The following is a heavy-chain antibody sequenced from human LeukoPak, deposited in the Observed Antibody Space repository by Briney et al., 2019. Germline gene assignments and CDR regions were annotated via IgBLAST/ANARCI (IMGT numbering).Heavy chain of an antibody. CDR3: LRYMDYYDSSGSDY. D-gene: IGHD3-22*01. J-gene: IGHJ4*02. Sequence: GGSLRLSCAASGFTFSSYSMNWVRQAPGKGLEWVSSISSSSSYIYYADSVKGRFTISRDNAKNSLYPQMNSLRAEVTAVYYCLRYMDYYDSSGSDYWGQGTLVTVSS. CDR2: ISSSSSYI. CDR1: GFTFSSYS. V-gene: IGHV3-21*01.